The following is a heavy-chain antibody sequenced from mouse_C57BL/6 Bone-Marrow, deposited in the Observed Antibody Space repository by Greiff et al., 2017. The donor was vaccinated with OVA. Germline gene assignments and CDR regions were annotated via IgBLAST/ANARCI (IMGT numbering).Heavy chain of an antibody. CDR2: ISDGGSYT. V-gene: IGHV5-4*01. CDR3: ARDLMVTTGDY. CDR1: GFTFSSYA. J-gene: IGHJ2*01. D-gene: IGHD2-3*01. Sequence: EVQLVESGGGLVKPGGSLKLSCAASGFTFSSYAMSWVRQTPEKRLEWVATISDGGSYTYYPDNVKGRFTISRDNAKNNLYLQMSHLKSEDTAMYYCARDLMVTTGDYWGQGTTLTVSS.